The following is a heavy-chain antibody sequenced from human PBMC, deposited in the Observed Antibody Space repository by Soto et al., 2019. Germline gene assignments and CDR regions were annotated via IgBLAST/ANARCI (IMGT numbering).Heavy chain of an antibody. J-gene: IGHJ6*02. CDR2: INHSGST. CDR3: ASCKVGYCSSTSCYRYYGMDV. V-gene: IGHV4-34*01. CDR1: GGSFSGYY. Sequence: SETLSLTCAVYGGSFSGYYWSWIRQPPGKGLEWIGEINHSGSTNYNPSLKSRVTISVDTSKNQFSLKLSSVTAADTAVYYCASCKVGYCSSTSCYRYYGMDVWGQGTTVTVSS. D-gene: IGHD2-2*01.